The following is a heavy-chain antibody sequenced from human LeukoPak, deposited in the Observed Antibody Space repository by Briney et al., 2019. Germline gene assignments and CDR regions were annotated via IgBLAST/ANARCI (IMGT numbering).Heavy chain of an antibody. D-gene: IGHD3-16*02. CDR2: ISSSSSYI. V-gene: IGHV3-21*01. Sequence: GGSLRLSCAASGFTFSSYSMNWVRQAPGKGLEWVSSISSSSSYIYYADSVKGRFTISRDNAKNSLYLQMNSLRAEDTALYYCARTVGYLDAFDICGQGTMVTVSS. CDR3: ARTVGYLDAFDI. J-gene: IGHJ3*02. CDR1: GFTFSSYS.